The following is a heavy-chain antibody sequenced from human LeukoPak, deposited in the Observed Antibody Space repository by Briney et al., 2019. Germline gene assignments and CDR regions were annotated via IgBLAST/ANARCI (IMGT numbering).Heavy chain of an antibody. V-gene: IGHV3-20*04. Sequence: GGSLRLSCAASGFTFDDYGMNWVRQAPGKGLEWVSGINWDGDSTGYADSVKGRLTISRDNAKNSLYLQMNSLRAEDTALYYCARVGVDGSGSYYNGGLDYWGQGTLVTVS. CDR1: GFTFDDYG. D-gene: IGHD3-10*01. CDR2: INWDGDST. CDR3: ARVGVDGSGSYYNGGLDY. J-gene: IGHJ4*02.